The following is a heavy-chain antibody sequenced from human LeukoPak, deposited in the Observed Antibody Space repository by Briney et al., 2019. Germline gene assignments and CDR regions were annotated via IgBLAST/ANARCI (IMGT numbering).Heavy chain of an antibody. V-gene: IGHV3-30*02. D-gene: IGHD3-22*01. J-gene: IGHJ3*02. CDR3: ASFEYYDSSALGAFDI. CDR1: GFTFSSYG. Sequence: GGSLRLSCAASGFTFSSYGMHWVRQAPGKGLEWVAFIRYDGSNKYYADSVKGRFTISRDNSKNTLYLQMNSLRAEDTAVYYCASFEYYDSSALGAFDIWGQGTMVTVSS. CDR2: IRYDGSNK.